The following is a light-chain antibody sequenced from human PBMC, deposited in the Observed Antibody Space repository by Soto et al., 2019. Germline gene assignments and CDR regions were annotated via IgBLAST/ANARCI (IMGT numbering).Light chain of an antibody. Sequence: EIVMTQSPATRSVCPWERATLSCRASQSVSSNLAWYQQKPGQAPRLLIYGASTRATGIPARFSGSGSGTEFTLTISSLQSEDFAVYYCQQYNNWPPITFGQGTRLEIK. V-gene: IGKV3-15*01. J-gene: IGKJ5*01. CDR3: QQYNNWPPIT. CDR2: GAS. CDR1: QSVSSN.